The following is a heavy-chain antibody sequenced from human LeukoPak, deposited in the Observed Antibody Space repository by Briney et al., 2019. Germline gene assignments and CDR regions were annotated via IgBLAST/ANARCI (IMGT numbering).Heavy chain of an antibody. CDR1: GYTFTSYG. V-gene: IGHV1-18*01. CDR2: ISAYSTYNGNT. Sequence: ASVKVSCKASGYTFTSYGISWVRQAPGQGPEWMGWISAYSTYNGNTNYAQKFQGRVTMTTGTSTSTAYMELRSLRSDDTAVYFCTRDLGQWLLQGIFFDYWGQGTLVTVSS. CDR3: TRDLGQWLLQGIFFDY. D-gene: IGHD5-12*01. J-gene: IGHJ4*02.